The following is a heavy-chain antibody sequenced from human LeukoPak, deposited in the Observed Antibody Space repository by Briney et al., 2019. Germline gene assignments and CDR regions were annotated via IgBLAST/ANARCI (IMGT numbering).Heavy chain of an antibody. CDR2: IKQDGSEK. CDR3: AREVARRVYYDSSGWSFDY. Sequence: GGSLRLSCAASRFTFSSYWMSWVRQAPGKGLEWVANIKQDGSEKYYVDSVKGRFTISRDNAKNSLYLQMNSLRAEDTAVYYCAREVARRVYYDSSGWSFDYWGQGTLVTVSS. V-gene: IGHV3-7*01. CDR1: RFTFSSYW. D-gene: IGHD3-22*01. J-gene: IGHJ4*02.